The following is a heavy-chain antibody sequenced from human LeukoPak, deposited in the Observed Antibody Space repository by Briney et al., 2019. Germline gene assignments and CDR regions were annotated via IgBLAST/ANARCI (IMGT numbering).Heavy chain of an antibody. CDR2: IYYSGST. Sequence: SETLSLTCTVSGGSISSSSYYWSWIRQPPGKGLEWIGYIYYSGSTNYNPSLKSRVTISVDTSKNQFSLKLSSVTAADTAVYYCAIGYSYGFDYWGQGTLVTVSS. CDR1: GGSISSSSYY. CDR3: AIGYSYGFDY. J-gene: IGHJ4*02. V-gene: IGHV4-61*01. D-gene: IGHD5-18*01.